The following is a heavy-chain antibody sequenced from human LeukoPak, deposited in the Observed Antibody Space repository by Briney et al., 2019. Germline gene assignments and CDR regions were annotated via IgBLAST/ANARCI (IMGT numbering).Heavy chain of an antibody. CDR1: GFTFDTYN. CDR2: IRIYSSYI. Sequence: GGSPRLSCAASGFTFDTYNFNWVRQAPGKGLERVATIRIYSSYIHYADSVKGRFIISRDDAKKSMYLQMNSLRVEDTAVYFCARYSKVYYYVDVWGTGTTVTVSS. V-gene: IGHV3-21*01. CDR3: ARYSKVYYYVDV. D-gene: IGHD2-21*01. J-gene: IGHJ6*03.